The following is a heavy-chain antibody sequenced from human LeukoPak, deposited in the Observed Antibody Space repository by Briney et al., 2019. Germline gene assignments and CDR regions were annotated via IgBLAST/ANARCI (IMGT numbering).Heavy chain of an antibody. Sequence: GGSLRLSCAASGFTFVNYAMSWVRQAPGKGLEWVSAVVGGGGTTFYADSVKGRFTISRDNSNDTVYLQINSLRGEDTAVYYCAKARLSTGWAYNDYWGQGALVTVSS. CDR3: AKARLSTGWAYNDY. CDR2: VVGGGGTT. J-gene: IGHJ4*02. V-gene: IGHV3-23*01. D-gene: IGHD6-19*01. CDR1: GFTFVNYA.